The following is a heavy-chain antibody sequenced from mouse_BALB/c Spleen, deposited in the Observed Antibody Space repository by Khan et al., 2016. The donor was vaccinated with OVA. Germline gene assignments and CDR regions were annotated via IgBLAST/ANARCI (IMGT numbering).Heavy chain of an antibody. Sequence: EVELVESGGDLVKPGGSLKLSCAASGFIFSSYGMSWVRQTPDKRLEWVATMSSGGSFTYYPDSLKGRFTFSRDNAKNTLYLQVNSLKSEDTAMYYCSRFITTTTGDYYGMDYWGQGTSVTVSS. V-gene: IGHV5-6*01. J-gene: IGHJ4*01. CDR2: MSSGGSFT. CDR3: SRFITTTTGDYYGMDY. CDR1: GFIFSSYG. D-gene: IGHD1-2*01.